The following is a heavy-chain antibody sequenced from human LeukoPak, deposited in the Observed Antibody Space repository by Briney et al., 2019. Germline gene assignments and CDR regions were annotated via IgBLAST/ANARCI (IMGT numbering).Heavy chain of an antibody. CDR2: IYYSGST. Sequence: SETLSLTCTVSGGSISSYYWSWIRQPPGKGLEWIGYIYYSGSTNYNPSLKSRVTISVDTSKNQFSLKLSSVTAADTAVYCCARLTRVGDAFDIWGQGTMVTVSS. CDR3: ARLTRVGDAFDI. V-gene: IGHV4-59*01. D-gene: IGHD2-2*01. J-gene: IGHJ3*02. CDR1: GGSISSYY.